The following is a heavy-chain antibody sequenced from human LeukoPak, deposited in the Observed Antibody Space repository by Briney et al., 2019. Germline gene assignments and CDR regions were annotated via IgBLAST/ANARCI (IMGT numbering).Heavy chain of an antibody. Sequence: ASVKVSCKASGYTFTGYYMHWVRQAPGQGLEWMGWINPNSGGTNYAQKFQGRVTMTRDTSISTAYMELSRPRSDDTAVYYCASPVVPAVNDAFDIWGQGTMVTVSS. D-gene: IGHD2-2*01. CDR2: INPNSGGT. CDR1: GYTFTGYY. CDR3: ASPVVPAVNDAFDI. J-gene: IGHJ3*02. V-gene: IGHV1-2*02.